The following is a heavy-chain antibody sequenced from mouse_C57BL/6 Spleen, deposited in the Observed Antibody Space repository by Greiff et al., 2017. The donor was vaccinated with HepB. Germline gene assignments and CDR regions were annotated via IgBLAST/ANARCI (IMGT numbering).Heavy chain of an antibody. Sequence: EVQRVESGGGLVKPGGSLKLSCAASGFTFSSYTMSWVRQTPEKRLEWVATISGGGGNTYYPDSVKGRFTISRDNAKNTLYLQMSSLRSEDTALYYCARQEGFAYWGQGTLVTVSA. V-gene: IGHV5-9*01. CDR3: ARQEGFAY. J-gene: IGHJ3*01. CDR1: GFTFSSYT. CDR2: ISGGGGNT.